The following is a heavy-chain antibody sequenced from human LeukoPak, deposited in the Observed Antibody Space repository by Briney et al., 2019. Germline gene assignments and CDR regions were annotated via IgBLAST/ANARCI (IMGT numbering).Heavy chain of an antibody. Sequence: SETLSLTCTVSGGSISSYYWSWIRQPPGKGLEWIGYIYYSGSTNYNPSLKSRVTISVDTSKNQFSLKLSSVTAADTAVYYCARDVGYCGGDCYRDYWGQGTLVTVSS. CDR1: GGSISSYY. CDR2: IYYSGST. D-gene: IGHD2-21*02. V-gene: IGHV4-59*12. CDR3: ARDVGYCGGDCYRDY. J-gene: IGHJ4*02.